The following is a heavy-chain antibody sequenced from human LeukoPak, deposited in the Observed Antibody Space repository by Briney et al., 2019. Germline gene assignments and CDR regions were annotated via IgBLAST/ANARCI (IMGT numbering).Heavy chain of an antibody. CDR1: GGSISSGDYY. CDR2: IYSGGST. Sequence: LSLTCTVSGGSISSGDYYWGWIHQAPGKGLEWVSVIYSGGSTYYAGSVKGRFTISRDNSKNTLYLQMNSLRAEDTAVYYCARARGINYSPPPDYWDQGTLVTVSS. D-gene: IGHD3-10*01. CDR3: ARARGINYSPPPDY. V-gene: IGHV3-66*01. J-gene: IGHJ4*02.